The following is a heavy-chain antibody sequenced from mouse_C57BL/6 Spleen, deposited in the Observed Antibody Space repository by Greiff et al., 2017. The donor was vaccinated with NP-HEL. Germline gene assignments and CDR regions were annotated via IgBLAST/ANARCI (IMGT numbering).Heavy chain of an antibody. CDR3: ARGLRAMDY. J-gene: IGHJ4*01. CDR2: IDPSDSET. D-gene: IGHD1-1*01. Sequence: QVQLQQPGAELVRPGSSVKLSCKASGYTFTSYWMHWVKQRPIQGLEWIGNIDPSDSETNYNQKFKDKATLTVDKSSSTANMQLSSLTSADSAVYYCARGLRAMDYWGQGTSVTVSS. V-gene: IGHV1-52*01. CDR1: GYTFTSYW.